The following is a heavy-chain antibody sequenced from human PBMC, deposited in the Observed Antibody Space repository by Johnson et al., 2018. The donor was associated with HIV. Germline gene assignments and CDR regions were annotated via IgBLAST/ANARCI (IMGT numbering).Heavy chain of an antibody. CDR1: GFTFTNAW. Sequence: QVQLVESGGGLAKPGGSLRLSCAASGFTFTNAWMSWVRQAPGKGLECVAVISYDGSNKYYADSVKGRFTISRDNSKNTLYLQMNSLRAEDTALYYCARSSSGLDAFDIWGQGTMVTVSS. CDR2: ISYDGSNK. D-gene: IGHD3-22*01. V-gene: IGHV3-30*03. J-gene: IGHJ3*02. CDR3: ARSSSGLDAFDI.